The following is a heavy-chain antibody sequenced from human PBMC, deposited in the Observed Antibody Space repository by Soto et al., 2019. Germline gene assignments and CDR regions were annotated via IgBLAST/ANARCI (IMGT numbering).Heavy chain of an antibody. CDR2: INWNDDK. V-gene: IGHV2-5*01. CDR3: AHRPIEAPGIYFDY. Sequence: QITLKESGPTLVKPTQNLTLTCTFSGFSVTSSAVGVGWVRQPPGKALEWLAFINWNDDKRYSPSLKSRLTITKDTYKNQVVLTMTNMDPVDTATYYCAHRPIEAPGIYFDYWGQGTLVTGSS. CDR1: GFSVTSSAVG. J-gene: IGHJ4*02. D-gene: IGHD6-13*01.